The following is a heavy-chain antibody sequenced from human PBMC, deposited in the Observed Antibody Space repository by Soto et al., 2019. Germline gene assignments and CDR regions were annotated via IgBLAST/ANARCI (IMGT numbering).Heavy chain of an antibody. Sequence: QVQLVQSGAEVKKPGSSVKVSCKASGGTFSSYAISWVRQAPGQGLEWMGGIIPIFGTANYAQTFQGRVTITADESTSTAYMELSSLRSEDTAVYYCARGGVTAIKGYYYYGMDVWGQGTTVTVSS. CDR3: ARGGVTAIKGYYYYGMDV. J-gene: IGHJ6*02. V-gene: IGHV1-69*01. CDR2: IIPIFGTA. D-gene: IGHD2-21*02. CDR1: GGTFSSYA.